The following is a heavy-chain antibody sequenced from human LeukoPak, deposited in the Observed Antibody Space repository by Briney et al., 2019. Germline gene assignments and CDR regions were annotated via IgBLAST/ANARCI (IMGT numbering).Heavy chain of an antibody. CDR2: IYYSGST. CDR3: ARVPRIEAGATGDWFDP. CDR1: GGSISSYY. D-gene: IGHD6-13*01. Sequence: WETLSLTCTVAGGSISSYYWSWIRQPPGKGLEWSGFIYYSGSTNYNPSLKSRVTISVDTSKNQFFLNLRSVTAADTAVYYCARVPRIEAGATGDWFDPWGQGTVVTVSS. V-gene: IGHV4-59*01. J-gene: IGHJ5*02.